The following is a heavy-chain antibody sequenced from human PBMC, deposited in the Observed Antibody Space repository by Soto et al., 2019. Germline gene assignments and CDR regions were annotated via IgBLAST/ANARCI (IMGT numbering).Heavy chain of an antibody. J-gene: IGHJ6*02. CDR2: IERDDDDK. V-gene: IGHV2-70*11. Sequence: SGPTRVNPTETLTLTCTFSGFSLTSPGMCASWIRQPPGKALELLARIERDDDDKYYSTSLKTRLTISKDTRKNQVVLIMANMDPADTGTYYCARSIRGPRRFNGMDVWGQGTTVTVSS. CDR3: ARSIRGPRRFNGMDV. CDR1: GFSLTSPGMC. D-gene: IGHD1-20*01.